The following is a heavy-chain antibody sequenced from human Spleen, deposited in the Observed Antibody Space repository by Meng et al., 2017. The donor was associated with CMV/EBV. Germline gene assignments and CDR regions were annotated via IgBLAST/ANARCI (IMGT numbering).Heavy chain of an antibody. D-gene: IGHD3-3*01. V-gene: IGHV3-9*01. CDR2: ISWNSYSI. CDR1: GFTFDDYA. CDR3: AREKDYDFWSTYYYSFDI. Sequence: SLKISCAASGFTFDDYAMHWVRQAPGKGLEWVSGISWNSYSIGYADSVKGRFTISRDNAKNSLYLQMDSLRAEDTAVYSCAREKDYDFWSTYYYSFDIWGQGTMVTVSS. J-gene: IGHJ3*02.